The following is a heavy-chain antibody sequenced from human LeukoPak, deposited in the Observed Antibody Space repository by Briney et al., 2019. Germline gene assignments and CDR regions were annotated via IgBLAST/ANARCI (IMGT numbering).Heavy chain of an antibody. CDR3: ARYSRTTGTTSNFDY. J-gene: IGHJ4*02. CDR2: ISGSGGST. Sequence: PGGSLRLSCAASGFTFSSYAMGWVRQAPGKGLEWVSGISGSGGSTYYADSVKGRFTISRDNSKNTLNLQMNSLRADDTAVYYCARYSRTTGTTSNFDYWGQGTLVTVSS. CDR1: GFTFSSYA. V-gene: IGHV3-23*01. D-gene: IGHD1-1*01.